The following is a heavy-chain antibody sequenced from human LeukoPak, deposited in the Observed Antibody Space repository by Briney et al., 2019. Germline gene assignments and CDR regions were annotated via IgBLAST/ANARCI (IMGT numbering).Heavy chain of an antibody. CDR1: GFTFSSYA. J-gene: IGHJ3*02. CDR2: ISGSGGSI. V-gene: IGHV3-23*01. Sequence: GGSLRLSCAASGFTFSSYAMSWVRQAPGKGLEWVSAISGSGGSIYYADSVKGRFTISRDNAKNSLYLQMNSLRAEDTAVYYCAASDGYKGAFDIWGQGTMVTVSS. CDR3: AASDGYKGAFDI. D-gene: IGHD5-24*01.